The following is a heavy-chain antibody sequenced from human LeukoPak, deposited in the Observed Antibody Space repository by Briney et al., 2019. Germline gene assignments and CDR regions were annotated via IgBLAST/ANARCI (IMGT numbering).Heavy chain of an antibody. J-gene: IGHJ4*02. CDR1: DGCIGSSSYY. CDR2: IYYSGST. Sequence: SETLSLTCTVSDGCIGSSSYYWGWIRQPPGKGLEWIGNIYYSGSTYYNPSLKSRVTISVDTSKNQFSLKLSSVTAADTAVYYCARDQGRWLVRTFDYWGQGTLVTVSS. CDR3: ARDQGRWLVRTFDY. D-gene: IGHD6-19*01. V-gene: IGHV4-39*07.